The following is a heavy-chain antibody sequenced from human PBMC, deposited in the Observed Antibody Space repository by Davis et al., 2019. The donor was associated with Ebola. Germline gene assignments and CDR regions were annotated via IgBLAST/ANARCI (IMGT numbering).Heavy chain of an antibody. J-gene: IGHJ3*02. Sequence: AASVKVSCKASGYTFTGYYMHWVRQAPGQGLEWMGRINPNSGGTNYAQKFQGRVTMTRDTSISTACMRLSSLRSEDTAVYYCARGGDVLLWFGEADAFDIWGQGTMVTVSS. D-gene: IGHD3-10*01. CDR2: INPNSGGT. CDR3: ARGGDVLLWFGEADAFDI. CDR1: GYTFTGYY. V-gene: IGHV1-2*06.